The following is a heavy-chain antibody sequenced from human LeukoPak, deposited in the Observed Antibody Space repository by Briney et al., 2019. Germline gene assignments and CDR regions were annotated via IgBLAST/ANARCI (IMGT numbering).Heavy chain of an antibody. CDR1: GFTFSSYS. D-gene: IGHD6-13*01. Sequence: AGGSLRLSCAASGFTFSSYSMNWVRQAPVKELEWVSSISSSSSYIYYADSVKGRFTISRDNSKNTLYLQMNSLRAEDTAVYYCAKRSAGYTNDSFYFDCWGQGTLVTVSS. CDR2: ISSSSSYI. J-gene: IGHJ4*02. V-gene: IGHV3-21*04. CDR3: AKRSAGYTNDSFYFDC.